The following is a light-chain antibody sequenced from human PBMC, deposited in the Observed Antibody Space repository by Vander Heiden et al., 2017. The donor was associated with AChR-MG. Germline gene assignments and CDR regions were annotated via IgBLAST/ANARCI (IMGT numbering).Light chain of an antibody. Sequence: RVTITCRASQSISSYLNWYQQKPGKAPKLLIYAASSLQSGVPSRFSGSGSGTDFTLTISSLQPEDFATYYCQQSDSTSYTFGQGTKLEIK. J-gene: IGKJ2*01. V-gene: IGKV1-39*01. CDR1: QSISSY. CDR3: QQSDSTSYT. CDR2: AAS.